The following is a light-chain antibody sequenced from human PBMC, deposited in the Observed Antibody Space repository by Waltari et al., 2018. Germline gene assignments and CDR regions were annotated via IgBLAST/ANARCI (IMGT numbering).Light chain of an antibody. CDR3: QQHSRWPLT. CDR2: GAS. V-gene: IGKV3-15*01. J-gene: IGKJ4*01. CDR1: QNVSSK. Sequence: ETVMTQSPASLSVSPGEGAILSCRASQNVSSKLAWYQQKPGQAPRLLIFGASTRATGIPARFSGSGSGTEFTLTISTLETEDFAVYYCQQHSRWPLTFGGGTKVEI.